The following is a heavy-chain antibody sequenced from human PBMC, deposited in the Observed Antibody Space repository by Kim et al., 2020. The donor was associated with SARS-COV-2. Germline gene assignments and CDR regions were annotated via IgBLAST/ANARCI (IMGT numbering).Heavy chain of an antibody. J-gene: IGHJ4*02. V-gene: IGHV4-4*07. CDR1: GGSINSYY. Sequence: SETLSLTCTVSGGSINSYYWSWIRQPAGKGLEWIGRIHTDGSTNYNPSLKSRLTMSLDISKNQFSLRLSSVTAADTAVYYCARDNRLWTSLWGQGTLVIV. CDR3: ARDNRLWTSL. D-gene: IGHD3-3*01. CDR2: IHTDGST.